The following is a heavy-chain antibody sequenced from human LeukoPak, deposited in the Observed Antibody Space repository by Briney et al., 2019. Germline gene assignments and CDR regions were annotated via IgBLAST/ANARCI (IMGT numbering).Heavy chain of an antibody. V-gene: IGHV4-39*01. D-gene: IGHD4-17*01. CDR3: AKPLRLTVHDAFDI. CDR1: GGSISSSSYN. CDR2: IYYSGSS. Sequence: SETLSLTCTVSGGSISSSSYNWGWIRQPPGKGLEWIGSIYYSGSSYYNPSLKSRVTISVDTSKTQFSLKLTSVTAADTAVYYCAKPLRLTVHDAFDIWGQGTMVTVSS. J-gene: IGHJ3*02.